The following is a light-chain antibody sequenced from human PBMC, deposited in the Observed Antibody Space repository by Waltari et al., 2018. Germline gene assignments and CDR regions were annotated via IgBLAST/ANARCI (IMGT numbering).Light chain of an antibody. CDR3: TSYTTISTWV. V-gene: IGLV2-14*03. CDR2: AVT. J-gene: IGLJ3*02. Sequence: SALTQPASVSGSPGQSVTISCTGTSSDVGAYDYVSWYQQHPGKAPKLMIYAVTNRPSGVSLRFSGSKSDNTASLTISGLQAEDEADYYCTSYTTISTWVFGGGTKLTVI. CDR1: SSDVGAYDY.